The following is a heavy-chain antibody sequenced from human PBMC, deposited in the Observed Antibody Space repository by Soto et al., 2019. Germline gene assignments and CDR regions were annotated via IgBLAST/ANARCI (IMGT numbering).Heavy chain of an antibody. Sequence: QVQLVESGGGVVQPGRSLRLSCAASGFTFSSYAMHWVRQAPGKGLEWVAVISYDGSNKYYADSVKGRFTISRDNSKNTLYLQMNSLRAEDTAVYYCARGSSGWSNNWFDPWGQGTLVTVSS. CDR2: ISYDGSNK. D-gene: IGHD6-19*01. J-gene: IGHJ5*02. V-gene: IGHV3-30-3*01. CDR3: ARGSSGWSNNWFDP. CDR1: GFTFSSYA.